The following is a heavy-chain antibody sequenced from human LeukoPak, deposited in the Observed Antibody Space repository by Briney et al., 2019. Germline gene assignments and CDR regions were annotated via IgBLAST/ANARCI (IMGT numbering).Heavy chain of an antibody. V-gene: IGHV3-9*01. CDR1: GFTFDDYA. D-gene: IGHD6-13*01. CDR2: ISWNSGSI. J-gene: IGHJ4*02. CDR3: AKDTDGAAAGTTWGH. Sequence: PGRSLRLSCAASGFTFDDYAMHWVRQAPWKGLEWVSGISWNSGSIGYADSVKGRFTISRDNAKNSLYLQMNSLRAEDTALYYCAKDTDGAAAGTTWGHWGQGTLVTVSS.